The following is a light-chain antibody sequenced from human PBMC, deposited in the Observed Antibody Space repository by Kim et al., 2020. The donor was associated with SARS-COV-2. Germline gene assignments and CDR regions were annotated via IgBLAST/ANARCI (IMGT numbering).Light chain of an antibody. CDR3: QHYYSYPYT. J-gene: IGKJ2*01. Sequence: AIRMTQSPSSLSASTGDRVTITCRASQGINNYLAWYQQKPGKAPKLLIYAASTLQSGVPSRFSGSGSGTDFTLTISCLQSEDFATYYCQHYYSYPYTFGQGTKLEI. CDR2: AAS. V-gene: IGKV1-8*01. CDR1: QGINNY.